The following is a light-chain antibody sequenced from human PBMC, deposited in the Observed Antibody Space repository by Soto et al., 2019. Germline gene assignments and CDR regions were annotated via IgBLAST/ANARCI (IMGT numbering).Light chain of an antibody. V-gene: IGLV2-8*01. CDR2: EVS. J-gene: IGLJ2*01. Sequence: QSALTQPPSASGSPGQSVTISCTGTSSDVGGYNYVSWHQQHPGKAPKLMIYEVSKWPSGVPDRFSGSKSGNTASLTVSGLQAEDEADYYCSSYAGSDNLGVFGGGTKLTVL. CDR3: SSYAGSDNLGV. CDR1: SSDVGGYNY.